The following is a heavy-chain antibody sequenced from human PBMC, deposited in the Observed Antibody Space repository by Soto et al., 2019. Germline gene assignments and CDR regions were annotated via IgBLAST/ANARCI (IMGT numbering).Heavy chain of an antibody. V-gene: IGHV1-69*12. CDR1: GGTFSSYA. CDR3: ARDIGKEMATPLGWFDP. J-gene: IGHJ5*02. CDR2: IIPIFGTA. Sequence: QVQLVQSGAEVKKPGSSVKVSCKASGGTFSSYAISWVRQAPGQGLEWMGGIIPIFGTANYAQKFQGRVTITVDESTSTAYMELSSLRAEDTAVYYCARDIGKEMATPLGWFDPWGQGTLVTVSS. D-gene: IGHD5-12*01.